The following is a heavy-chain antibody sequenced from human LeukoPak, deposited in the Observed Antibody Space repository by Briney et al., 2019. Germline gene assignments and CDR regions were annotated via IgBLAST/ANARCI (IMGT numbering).Heavy chain of an antibody. J-gene: IGHJ6*03. CDR3: ARDRRYSSSAEPYMDV. D-gene: IGHD6-13*01. V-gene: IGHV4-39*07. CDR1: GGSISSSSYY. Sequence: SETLSLTCTVSGGSISSSSYYWGWIRQPPGKGLEWIGSIYYSGSTYYNPSLKSRVTISVDTSKNQFSLKLSSVTAADTAVYYCARDRRYSSSAEPYMDVWGKGTTVTVSS. CDR2: IYYSGST.